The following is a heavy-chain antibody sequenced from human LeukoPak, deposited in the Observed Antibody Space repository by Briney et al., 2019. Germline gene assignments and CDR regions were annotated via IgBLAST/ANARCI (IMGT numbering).Heavy chain of an antibody. D-gene: IGHD1-1*01. CDR2: LYAGGST. V-gene: IGHV3-66*01. CDR1: GFTMSGIH. CDR3: VRGNGNVGGRLDP. Sequence: PGGSLGLSCTASGFTMSGIHMNWVRQAPGKGLDWVSGLYAGGSTYYAGSVTGRFTISRDDSKNTLYLQMTGLRVDDTAIYYCVRGNGNVGGRLDPWGQGAWVIVSS. J-gene: IGHJ5*02.